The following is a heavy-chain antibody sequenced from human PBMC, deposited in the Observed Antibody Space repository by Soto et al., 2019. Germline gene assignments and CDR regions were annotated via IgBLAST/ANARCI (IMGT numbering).Heavy chain of an antibody. J-gene: IGHJ4*02. Sequence: PGGSLRLSCAASGFTFDDYTMHWVCQAPGKGLEWVSLISWDGGSTYYADSVKGRFTISRDNAKNTLYLQMNSLRAEDTAVYYCARGYSSSWYIGYWGQGTLVTVSS. D-gene: IGHD6-13*01. CDR3: ARGYSSSWYIGY. V-gene: IGHV3-43*01. CDR1: GFTFDDYT. CDR2: ISWDGGST.